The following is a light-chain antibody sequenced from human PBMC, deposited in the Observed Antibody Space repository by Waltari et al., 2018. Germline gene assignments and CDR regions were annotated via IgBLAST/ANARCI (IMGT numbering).Light chain of an antibody. CDR2: KDN. V-gene: IGLV1-47*01. CDR1: SSNIGRHY. CDR3: ATWDDSLSGYV. Sequence: QSVLTQPPSASGTPGQRVTIPCSCTSSNIGRHYLFWFHQLPGTAPKVLIDKDNQRPSGVPDRFSGSKSGTSASLAISGLRSEDEADYYCATWDDSLSGYVFGSGTKVAVL. J-gene: IGLJ1*01.